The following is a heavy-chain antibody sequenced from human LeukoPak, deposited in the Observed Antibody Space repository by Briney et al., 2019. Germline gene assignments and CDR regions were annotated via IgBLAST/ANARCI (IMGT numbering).Heavy chain of an antibody. Sequence: PGGSLRLSCAASGFTFSSYSMNWVRQAPGKGLEWVSSISGGGTYIYYADSVKGRFTISRDNAKNSLYLQMNSLRAEDTAVFYCTRGVVPAAMPGGFDYWGQGTLVTVSS. V-gene: IGHV3-21*01. D-gene: IGHD2-2*01. CDR1: GFTFSSYS. CDR2: ISGGGTYI. CDR3: TRGVVPAAMPGGFDY. J-gene: IGHJ4*02.